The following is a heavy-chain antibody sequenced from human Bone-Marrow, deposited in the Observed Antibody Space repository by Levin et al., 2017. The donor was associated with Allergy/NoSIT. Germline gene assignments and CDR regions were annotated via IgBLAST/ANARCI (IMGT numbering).Heavy chain of an antibody. CDR3: ARSPGGYFDWYLVPYYFDY. J-gene: IGHJ4*02. CDR1: GFSLSTSGMC. D-gene: IGHD3-9*01. Sequence: SGPTLVKPTQTLTLTCTFSGFSLSTSGMCVSWIRQPPGKALEWLALIDWDDDKYYSTSLKTRLTISKDTSKNQVVLTMTNMDPVDTATYYCARSPGGYFDWYLVPYYFDYWGQGTLVTVSS. CDR2: IDWDDDK. V-gene: IGHV2-70*01.